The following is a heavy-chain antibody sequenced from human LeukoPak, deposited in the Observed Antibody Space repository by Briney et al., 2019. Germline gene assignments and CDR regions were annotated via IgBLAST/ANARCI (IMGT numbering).Heavy chain of an antibody. J-gene: IGHJ4*02. CDR2: IYYTGGT. Sequence: SETLSLTCTVSGGSISSYYWSWIRQPPGKGLEWIGSIYYTGGTYYSPSLKSRVTISVDTSKNQFSLKLSSVTAADTAVYYCARHGGTRVTLVEVYYFDYWGQGILVTVSS. CDR3: ARHGGTRVTLVEVYYFDY. V-gene: IGHV4-59*05. CDR1: GGSISSYY. D-gene: IGHD4-11*01.